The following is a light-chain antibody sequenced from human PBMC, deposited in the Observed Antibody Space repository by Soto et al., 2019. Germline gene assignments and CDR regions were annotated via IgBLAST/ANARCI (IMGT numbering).Light chain of an antibody. CDR1: PSVTNY. Sequence: EIVLTPSPATLSLSPGEGATLSCRASPSVTNYLAWYQQKPGQAPRLVIYGAFNRATGIPARFSGSGSGTEFTLTISSLQSEDFAVYFCQQRSNWPPTFGQGTKVDIK. V-gene: IGKV3-11*01. CDR2: GAF. CDR3: QQRSNWPPT. J-gene: IGKJ1*01.